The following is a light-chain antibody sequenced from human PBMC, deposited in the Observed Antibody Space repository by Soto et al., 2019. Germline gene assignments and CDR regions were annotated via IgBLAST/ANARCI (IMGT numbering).Light chain of an antibody. CDR2: EVN. Sequence: QSVLTQPPSASGSPGQSVAISFTGTSSDVGGYNYVSWYQQHPGKAPKLMIYEVNKRPSGVPDRFSGSKSGNTASLTVSGLQADDEADYYCSSYAGSSNVFGTGTKVTV. V-gene: IGLV2-8*01. CDR1: SSDVGGYNY. CDR3: SSYAGSSNV. J-gene: IGLJ1*01.